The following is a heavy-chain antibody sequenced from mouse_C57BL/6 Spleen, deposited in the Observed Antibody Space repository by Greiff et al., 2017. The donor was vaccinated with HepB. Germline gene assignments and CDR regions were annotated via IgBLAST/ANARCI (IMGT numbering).Heavy chain of an antibody. CDR3: ARSITTVVDGWYFDV. CDR2: IDPSDSET. J-gene: IGHJ1*03. D-gene: IGHD1-1*01. V-gene: IGHV1-52*01. Sequence: QVQLKQPGAELVRPGSSVKLSCKASGYTFTSYWMHWVKQRPIQGLEWIGNIDPSDSETHYNQKFKDKATLTVDKSSITAYMQLSSLTSEDSAVYYCARSITTVVDGWYFDVWGTGTTVTVSS. CDR1: GYTFTSYW.